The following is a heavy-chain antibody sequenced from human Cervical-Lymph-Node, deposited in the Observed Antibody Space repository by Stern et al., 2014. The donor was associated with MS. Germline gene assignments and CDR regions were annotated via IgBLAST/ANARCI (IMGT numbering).Heavy chain of an antibody. J-gene: IGHJ6*02. Sequence: EVQLLESGAEVKKPGESLKISCKGSGYSFASYWIGWVRQMPGKGLEWMGIIYPGDSDTRSSSSFQGQVTISADKSISTAYLQWGSLRASDTAMYYCARTLSYHMDVWGQGTTVTVSS. CDR2: IYPGDSDT. D-gene: IGHD2-2*01. CDR1: GYSFASYW. V-gene: IGHV5-51*01. CDR3: ARTLSYHMDV.